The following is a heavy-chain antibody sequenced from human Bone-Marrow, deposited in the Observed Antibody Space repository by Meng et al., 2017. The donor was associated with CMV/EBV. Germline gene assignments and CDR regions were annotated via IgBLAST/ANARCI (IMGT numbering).Heavy chain of an antibody. J-gene: IGHJ4*02. V-gene: IGHV1-18*01. D-gene: IGHD6-13*01. CDR1: GYTFNTYG. Sequence: LGKLGAEVKKPGAPVKVSCKASGYTFNTYGISWFRQAPGQGLEWMGWISGDHGNTNYAQNFQDRVSMTTDTFTSTVYMELSSLRSDDTAVYYCARDAGNGRLTVDYWGQGTLVTVSS. CDR3: ARDAGNGRLTVDY. CDR2: ISGDHGNT.